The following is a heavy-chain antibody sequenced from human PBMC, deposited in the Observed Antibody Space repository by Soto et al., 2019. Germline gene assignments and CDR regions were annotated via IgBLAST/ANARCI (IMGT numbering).Heavy chain of an antibody. D-gene: IGHD3-16*01. CDR1: GFSVSSNY. V-gene: IGHV3-53*01. CDR2: IYSDGST. J-gene: IGHJ4*02. Sequence: QPGGSLRLSCSVSGFSVSSNYIHWVRQAPGKGLDWVSMIYSDGSTFYAASVKGRFTISRDNSKNTLYLQMNSLRADDTAVYYCARGGGTISYWGQGTLVTVSS. CDR3: ARGGGTISY.